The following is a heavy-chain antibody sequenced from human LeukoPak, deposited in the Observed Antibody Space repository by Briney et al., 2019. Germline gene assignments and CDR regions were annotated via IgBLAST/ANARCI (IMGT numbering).Heavy chain of an antibody. Sequence: GGSLRLSCAASGFTVSNKYMTWVRQAPGKGLEWVSSISSSSSYIYYADSVKGRFTISRDNAKNSLYLQMNSLRAEDTAVYYCARDGGGRYCSGGSCFPTHPPDYWGQGTLSPSPQ. CDR3: ARDGGGRYCSGGSCFPTHPPDY. J-gene: IGHJ4*02. D-gene: IGHD2-15*01. V-gene: IGHV3-21*01. CDR2: ISSSSSYI. CDR1: GFTVSNKY.